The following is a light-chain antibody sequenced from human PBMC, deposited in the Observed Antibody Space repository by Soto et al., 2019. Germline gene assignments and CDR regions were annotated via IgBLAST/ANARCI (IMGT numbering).Light chain of an antibody. CDR1: QSISSW. CDR2: KAS. CDR3: QQYNSYSSYT. J-gene: IGKJ2*01. Sequence: DIQMTQSPSTLSASVGDRVTITCRASQSISSWLAWYQQKPGKAPKLLIYKASSLESGVPSRFSGSGSGTEFTLTISSLQPDDFATDYCQQYNSYSSYTFGQGTKLEIK. V-gene: IGKV1-5*03.